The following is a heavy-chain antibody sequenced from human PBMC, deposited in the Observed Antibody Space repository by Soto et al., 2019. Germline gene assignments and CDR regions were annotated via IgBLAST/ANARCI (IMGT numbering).Heavy chain of an antibody. CDR3: VKDIEPGGAAY. J-gene: IGHJ4*02. CDR1: GFTSDDQG. CDR2: LIWNNGNT. Sequence: EVQLVESGGGLVQPGRSLRLSCAASGFTSDDQGMHWVRQAPGKGLEWVSGLIWNNGNTGYADSVKGRFTISRDNAKNSLYLQMNSLRVEDTAFYYCVKDIEPGGAAYWGQGTLVTVSS. V-gene: IGHV3-9*02. D-gene: IGHD3-16*01.